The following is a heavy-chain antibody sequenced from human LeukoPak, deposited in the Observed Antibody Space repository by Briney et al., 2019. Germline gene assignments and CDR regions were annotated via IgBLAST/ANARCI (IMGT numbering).Heavy chain of an antibody. Sequence: PGGSLRLSCTASGFTFGDYAMSWVRQAPGKGLEWVGFIRSKAYGGTTEYAASVKGRFTISRDDSKSIAYLQMNSLKTEDTAVYYCTREPFVVVTDYYYYYMDVWGKGTTVTISS. V-gene: IGHV3-49*04. J-gene: IGHJ6*03. D-gene: IGHD2-21*02. CDR1: GFTFGDYA. CDR3: TREPFVVVTDYYYYYMDV. CDR2: IRSKAYGGTT.